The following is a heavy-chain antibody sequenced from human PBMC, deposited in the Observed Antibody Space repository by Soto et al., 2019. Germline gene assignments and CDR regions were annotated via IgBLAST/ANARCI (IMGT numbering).Heavy chain of an antibody. CDR2: IHQGGSET. D-gene: IGHD5-18*01. CDR1: GFPFSSHW. J-gene: IGHJ3*02. Sequence: EVRLVESGGGLVQPGGSLRLSCAASGFPFSSHWMSWVRQAPGKGLEWLGNIHQGGSETHFADSGRGRFTISRDNAKNSLFLQLNSLRAEDTAVYYCAQAMAYAFHIWGQGTVVTVSS. V-gene: IGHV3-7*01. CDR3: AQAMAYAFHI.